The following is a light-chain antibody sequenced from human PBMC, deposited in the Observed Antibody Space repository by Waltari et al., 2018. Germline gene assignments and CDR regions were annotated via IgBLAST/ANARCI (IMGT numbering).Light chain of an antibody. CDR1: SRAVGGYDY. CDR3: NSYTSSASRV. Sequence: QSALTQPASVSASPGRAITIPCTGTSRAVGGYDYVPWYQQHSGKAPKLIIFNVKNRPSGVSTRFAGSKSGNTASLTISGLQAEDEAHYYCNSYTSSASRVFGGGTKLTVL. CDR2: NVK. J-gene: IGLJ3*02. V-gene: IGLV2-14*03.